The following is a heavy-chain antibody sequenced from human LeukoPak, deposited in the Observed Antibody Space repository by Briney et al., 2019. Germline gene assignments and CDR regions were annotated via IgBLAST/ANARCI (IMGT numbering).Heavy chain of an antibody. Sequence: SETLSLTCVVYGASFSGYSWSWLRQPPGRGLEWIGKINHSGSTNYNPSLKSRVIISLDTSKNQSSLKVRSVTAADTAVYYCARAGYSNSVDYWGQGTLVTVSS. CDR1: GASFSGYS. CDR2: INHSGST. D-gene: IGHD4-11*01. CDR3: ARAGYSNSVDY. J-gene: IGHJ4*02. V-gene: IGHV4-34*01.